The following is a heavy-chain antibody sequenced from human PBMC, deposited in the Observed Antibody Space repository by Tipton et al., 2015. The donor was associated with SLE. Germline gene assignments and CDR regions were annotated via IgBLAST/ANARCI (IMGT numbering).Heavy chain of an antibody. V-gene: IGHV4-34*01. D-gene: IGHD3-3*01. J-gene: IGHJ4*02. CDR2: INHSGST. Sequence: TLSLTCTVSGGSIGTHYWTWIRQPPGKGLEWIGQINHSGSTNYNPSLKSRVTMSIDMSKRQFSLKLSSVTAADTAVYYCAKPLYDFWSSSPLASWGQGTLVTVSS. CDR3: AKPLYDFWSSSPLAS. CDR1: GGSIGTHY.